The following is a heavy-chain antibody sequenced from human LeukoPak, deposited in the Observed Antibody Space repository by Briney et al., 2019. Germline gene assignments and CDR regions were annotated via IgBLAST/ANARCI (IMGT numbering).Heavy chain of an antibody. Sequence: GGSLRLSCAASGFTFSSYAMDWVRQAPGKGLEWVAVISYDGSNKYYADSVKGRFTISRDNSKNTLYLQMNSLRAEDTAVYYCAAKYCTNGVCYNYWGQGTLVTVSS. CDR1: GFTFSSYA. CDR3: AAKYCTNGVCYNY. D-gene: IGHD2-8*01. V-gene: IGHV3-30*04. J-gene: IGHJ4*02. CDR2: ISYDGSNK.